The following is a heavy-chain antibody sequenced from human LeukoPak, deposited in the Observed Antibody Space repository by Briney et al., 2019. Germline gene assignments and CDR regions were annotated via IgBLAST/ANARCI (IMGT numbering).Heavy chain of an antibody. CDR3: ARGEYSYGLSDAFDL. CDR1: GFTFSSYN. CDR2: INNRISYI. V-gene: IGHV3-21*01. Sequence: GGSLRLSCAASGFTFSSYNMNWVRQAPGKGLEWVSSINNRISYIKYADSVKGRFTISRDNAKKSVYLQMNSLRVEDTGVYYCARGEYSYGLSDAFDLWGQGTMVTVSS. J-gene: IGHJ3*01. D-gene: IGHD5-18*01.